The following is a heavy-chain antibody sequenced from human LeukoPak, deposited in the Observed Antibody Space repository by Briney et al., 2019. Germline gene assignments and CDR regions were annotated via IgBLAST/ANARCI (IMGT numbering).Heavy chain of an antibody. D-gene: IGHD2-15*01. CDR2: ISSSSSTI. Sequence: GGSLRLSCAASGFTFSSYSMNWVRQAPGKGLEWVSYISSSSSTIYYADSVKGRFTISRDNAKNSLYLQMNSLRAEDTAVYYCAKDMSIVVVVAATFLDYWGQGTLVTVSS. V-gene: IGHV3-48*01. CDR1: GFTFSSYS. J-gene: IGHJ4*02. CDR3: AKDMSIVVVVAATFLDY.